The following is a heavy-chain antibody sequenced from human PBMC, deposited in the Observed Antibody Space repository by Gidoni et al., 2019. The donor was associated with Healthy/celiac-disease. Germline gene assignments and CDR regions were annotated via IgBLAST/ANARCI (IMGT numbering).Heavy chain of an antibody. Sequence: QVQLQQSGPGLVKPSQTLSLTCAISGDSVSSNSAAWNWSRQSPSRGLEWLGRTYYRSRWYNDYAVSVKSRITINPDTSKNQFSLQLNSVTPEDTAVYYCARDFTIGLVVPAGIFDYWGQGTLVTVSS. CDR3: ARDFTIGLVVPAGIFDY. V-gene: IGHV6-1*01. CDR1: GDSVSSNSAA. J-gene: IGHJ4*02. CDR2: TYYRSRWYN. D-gene: IGHD2-2*01.